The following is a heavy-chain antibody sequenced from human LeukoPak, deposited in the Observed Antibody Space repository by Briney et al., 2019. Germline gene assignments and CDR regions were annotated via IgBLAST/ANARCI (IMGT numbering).Heavy chain of an antibody. J-gene: IGHJ4*02. CDR2: ISSSSSYI. Sequence: AGSLRLSCAASGLTSSSYSMNWVRQAPGNVLEWVSSISSSSSYIYYADSVKGRFTISRDNAKNSQYLKMNSLRDEDTAVYYCAREDFALSDQPPGPFDYWGQGTLVTVSS. V-gene: IGHV3-21*01. CDR3: AREDFALSDQPPGPFDY. CDR1: GLTSSSYS. D-gene: IGHD2-21*01.